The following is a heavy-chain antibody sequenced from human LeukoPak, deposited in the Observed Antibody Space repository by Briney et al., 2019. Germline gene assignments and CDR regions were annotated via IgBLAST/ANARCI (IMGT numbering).Heavy chain of an antibody. Sequence: SVKVSCKASGGTFSSYAISWVRQAPGQGLEWMGRIIPILGIANYAQKFQGRVTITADKSTSTAYMELSSLRSEDTAVYYCARSKRWSLGELSPLFDYWGQGTLVTVSS. CDR1: GGTFSSYA. J-gene: IGHJ4*02. CDR3: ARSKRWSLGELSPLFDY. D-gene: IGHD3-16*02. V-gene: IGHV1-69*04. CDR2: IIPILGIA.